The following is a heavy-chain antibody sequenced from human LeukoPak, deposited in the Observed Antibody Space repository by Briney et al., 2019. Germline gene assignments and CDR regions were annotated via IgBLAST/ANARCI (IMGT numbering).Heavy chain of an antibody. V-gene: IGHV1-8*01. J-gene: IGHJ6*02. CDR1: GYTFTSYD. CDR3: ARERCSGGSCYSGVRTGNYYYYGMDV. Sequence: ASVKVSCKASGYTFTSYDINWVRQATGQGLEWMGWMNPNIGNTVYAQKFQGRVTMTRNTSISTAYMELSSLRSEDTAVYYCARERCSGGSCYSGVRTGNYYYYGMDVWGQGTTVTVSS. D-gene: IGHD2-15*01. CDR2: MNPNIGNT.